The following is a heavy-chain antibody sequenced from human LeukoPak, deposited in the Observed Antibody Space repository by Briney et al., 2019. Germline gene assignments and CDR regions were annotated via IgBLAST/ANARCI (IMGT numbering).Heavy chain of an antibody. CDR1: GFTVSDYY. J-gene: IGHJ4*02. V-gene: IGHV3-9*01. Sequence: GGSLRLSCAASGFTVSDYYMSWVRQAPGKGPEWVSTISSNSTTIAYADSVKGRFTVSRDNTKNSLYLQMGSLRVEDTALYYCLTSSFDRWGQGTLVTVSS. CDR3: LTSSFDR. CDR2: ISSNSTTI.